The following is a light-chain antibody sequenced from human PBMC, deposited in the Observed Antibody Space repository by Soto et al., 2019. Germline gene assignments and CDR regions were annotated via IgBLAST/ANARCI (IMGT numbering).Light chain of an antibody. J-gene: IGLJ1*01. CDR2: EVT. CDR3: SSYTSSNTLV. Sequence: QSALTQPASVSGSPGQSITISCTGGSSDIGGYNYVSWFQQHPGKAPKLMIYEVTNRPSGVSNRVSGSKSGSTASLTISGLQAEDETDYYCSSYTSSNTLVFGTGTKVTVL. V-gene: IGLV2-14*01. CDR1: SSDIGGYNY.